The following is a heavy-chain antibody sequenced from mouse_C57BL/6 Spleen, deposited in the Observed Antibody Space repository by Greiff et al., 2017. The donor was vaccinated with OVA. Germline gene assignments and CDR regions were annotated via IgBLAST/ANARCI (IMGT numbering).Heavy chain of an antibody. J-gene: IGHJ2*01. V-gene: IGHV1-80*01. CDR2: IYPGDGDT. CDR1: GYAFSSYW. Sequence: QVQLQQSGAELVKPGASVKISCKASGYAFSSYWMNWVKQRPGKGLEWIGQIYPGDGDTNYNGKFKGKATLTADKSSSTAYMQLSSLTSEDSAVYFCASSYDYEGYYLDYWGQGTTLTVSS. D-gene: IGHD2-4*01. CDR3: ASSYDYEGYYLDY.